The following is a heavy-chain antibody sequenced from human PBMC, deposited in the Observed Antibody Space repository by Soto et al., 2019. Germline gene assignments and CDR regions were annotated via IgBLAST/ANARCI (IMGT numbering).Heavy chain of an antibody. J-gene: IGHJ6*02. V-gene: IGHV4-59*01. CDR3: ARVIQSPDAYCSSTSCYIYYYGMDV. Sequence: SETLSLTCTVSGGSISSYYWSWIRQPPGKGLEWIGYIYYSGSTNYNPSLKSRVTISVDQSKNQFYLKLSSLTAADTAVYYCARVIQSPDAYCSSTSCYIYYYGMDVWGQGTTVTVSS. CDR1: GGSISSYY. D-gene: IGHD2-2*02. CDR2: IYYSGST.